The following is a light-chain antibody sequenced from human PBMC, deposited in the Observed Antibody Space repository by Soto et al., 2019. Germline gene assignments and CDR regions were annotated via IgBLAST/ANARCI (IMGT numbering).Light chain of an antibody. CDR2: AAS. V-gene: IGKV3-20*01. CDR1: QSVYSNY. CDR3: QQYGRSPRVLFT. Sequence: EIVLTQSPGTLSLSPGERATLSCRASQSVYSNYLAWYQRKPGQAPRLLIYAASRRATGIPDRFSGSGSGTDFTLTISRLEPEDSAVYYCQQYGRSPRVLFTFGPGTKEDIK. J-gene: IGKJ3*01.